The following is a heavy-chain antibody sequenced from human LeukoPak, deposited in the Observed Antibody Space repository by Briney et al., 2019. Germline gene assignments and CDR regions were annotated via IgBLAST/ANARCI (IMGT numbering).Heavy chain of an antibody. J-gene: IGHJ4*02. CDR3: ARDKHYDSSGYYNY. CDR1: GFTFSDYY. CDR2: ISSSGSTI. D-gene: IGHD3-22*01. Sequence: PGGSLRLSCAASGFTFSDYYMSWIRQAPGKGLEWVSYISSSGSTIYYADYVKGRFTISRDNAKNSLYLQMNSLRAEDTAVYYCARDKHYDSSGYYNYWGQGTLVTVSS. V-gene: IGHV3-11*01.